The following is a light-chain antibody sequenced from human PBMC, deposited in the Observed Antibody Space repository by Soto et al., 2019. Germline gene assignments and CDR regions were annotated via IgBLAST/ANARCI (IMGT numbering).Light chain of an antibody. CDR1: QSVTSSY. J-gene: IGKJ3*01. Sequence: EIVLTQSPGTLSLSPGESATLSCRASQSVTSSYLAWYQQKPGQAPRLLIYGASRRATGIPDRFSGGGSGTDFTLTISRLEPEDFAVYYCQQYDSFIFTFGPGTKVDIK. V-gene: IGKV3-20*01. CDR3: QQYDSFIFT. CDR2: GAS.